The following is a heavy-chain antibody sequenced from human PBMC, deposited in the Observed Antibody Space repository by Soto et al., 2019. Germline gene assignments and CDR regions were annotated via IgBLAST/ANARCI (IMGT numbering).Heavy chain of an antibody. CDR3: AREGDMAENPADAFDI. D-gene: IGHD6-19*01. J-gene: IGHJ3*02. CDR2: IDPGDSDA. CDR1: GGPFIKHW. V-gene: IGHV5-51*01. Sequence: VESLTTFCQGPGGPFIKHWIAWVPQMPGKGLEWMGIIDPGDSDARYSPSFAGQVTMSVDKYITTAYLPWSSREASESAVYYCAREGDMAENPADAFDIWGHGTLVTVSS.